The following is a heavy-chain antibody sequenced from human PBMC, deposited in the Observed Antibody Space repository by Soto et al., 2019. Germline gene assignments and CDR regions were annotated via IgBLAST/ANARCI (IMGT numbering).Heavy chain of an antibody. CDR3: AKSRRGIAAVGPYYYGMDV. J-gene: IGHJ6*02. D-gene: IGHD6-13*01. Sequence: GGSLRLSCAASGFTFSSYGMHWVRQAPGKGLEWVAVISYDGSNKYYADSVKGRFTISRDNSKNTLYLQMNSLRAEDTAVYYCAKSRRGIAAVGPYYYGMDVWGQGTTVTVSS. CDR1: GFTFSSYG. V-gene: IGHV3-30*18. CDR2: ISYDGSNK.